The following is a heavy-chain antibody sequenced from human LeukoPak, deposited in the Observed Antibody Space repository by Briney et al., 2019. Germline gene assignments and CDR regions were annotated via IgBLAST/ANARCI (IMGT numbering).Heavy chain of an antibody. J-gene: IGHJ3*02. Sequence: SETLSLTCTVSGGSVSSGSYYWSWIRQPPGKGLEWIGYIYYSGSTNYNPSLKSRVTISVDTSKNQFSLKLSSVTAADTAVYYCARAVFYYDSSGYYYDSAFDIWGQGTMVTVSS. V-gene: IGHV4-61*01. CDR1: GGSVSSGSYY. CDR3: ARAVFYYDSSGYYYDSAFDI. D-gene: IGHD3-22*01. CDR2: IYYSGST.